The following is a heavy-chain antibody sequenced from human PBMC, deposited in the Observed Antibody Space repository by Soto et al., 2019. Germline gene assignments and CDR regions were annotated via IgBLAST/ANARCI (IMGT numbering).Heavy chain of an antibody. CDR3: ALSPPHSTVLDGMDV. Sequence: QVQLVQSGAEVKKPGASVKVSCKASGYTFTSFYMHWVRQAPGQGLEWMGIINPSGGSTTYAQKFQGRVTMTRDTSTSTVYMELSSLRSEDTAVYYCALSPPHSTVLDGMDVWGQGTTVTVSS. CDR2: INPSGGST. V-gene: IGHV1-46*01. D-gene: IGHD6-6*01. CDR1: GYTFTSFY. J-gene: IGHJ6*02.